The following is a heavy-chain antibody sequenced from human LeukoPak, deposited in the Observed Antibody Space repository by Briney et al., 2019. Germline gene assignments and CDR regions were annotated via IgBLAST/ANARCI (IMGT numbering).Heavy chain of an antibody. CDR1: GGSISSYY. V-gene: IGHV4-59*01. D-gene: IGHD2-2*01. CDR3: ARGGPLVSHRDY. J-gene: IGHJ4*02. Sequence: PSETLSLTCTVSGGSISSYYWSWIRQPPGKGLEWIGYIYYSGSTNYNPSLKSRVTISVDTSKNQFSLKLSSVTAADTAVYYCARGGPLVSHRDYWGQGTLVTVSS. CDR2: IYYSGST.